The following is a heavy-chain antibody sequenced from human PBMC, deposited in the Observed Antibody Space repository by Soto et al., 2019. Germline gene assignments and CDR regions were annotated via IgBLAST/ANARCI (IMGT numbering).Heavy chain of an antibody. D-gene: IGHD2-21*02. CDR2: ISAYNGNT. CDR3: ARDRNNVVVTARLGNLWY. V-gene: IGHV1-18*04. J-gene: IGHJ4*02. CDR1: GYTFTSYG. Sequence: GASVKVSCKAPGYTFTSYGISWVRQAPGQGLEWMGWISAYNGNTNYAQKLQGRVTMTTDTSTSTAYMELRSLRSDDTAVYYCARDRNNVVVTARLGNLWYWGQGTLVTVSS.